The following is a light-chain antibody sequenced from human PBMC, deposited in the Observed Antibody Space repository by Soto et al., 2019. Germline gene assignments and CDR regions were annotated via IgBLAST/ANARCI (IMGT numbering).Light chain of an antibody. J-gene: IGLJ2*01. CDR3: ATWDDSLIGVA. V-gene: IGLV1-36*01. CDR2: HDD. CDR1: SSNIGKNA. Sequence: QSVLTQPPSVSEAPRQRVTISCSGSSSNIGKNAVNWYQQFPGKAPKLLIYHDDLRPSGVSDRFSASKSDTSASLAISGLQSEDEAEYYCATWDDSLIGVAFGGGTKLTVL.